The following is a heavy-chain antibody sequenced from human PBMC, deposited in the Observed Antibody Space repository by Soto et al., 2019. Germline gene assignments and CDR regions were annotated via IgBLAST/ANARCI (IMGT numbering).Heavy chain of an antibody. J-gene: IGHJ3*02. CDR1: GGSISSGGYY. Sequence: SETLSLTCTVSGGSISSGGYYWSWIRQQPGKGLEWIGYIYYSGSAYYNPSLKSRVTISVDTSRSQFSLKLSSVTAADTAVYYCARVMITFGGVIVSPDAFDIWGQGTMVTVSS. CDR2: IYYSGSA. D-gene: IGHD3-16*02. V-gene: IGHV4-31*03. CDR3: ARVMITFGGVIVSPDAFDI.